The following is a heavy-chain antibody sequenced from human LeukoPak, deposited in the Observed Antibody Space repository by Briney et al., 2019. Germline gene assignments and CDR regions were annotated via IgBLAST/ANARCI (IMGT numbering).Heavy chain of an antibody. CDR1: GFTFSSYA. V-gene: IGHV3-30*02. Sequence: GGSLRLSCAASGFTFSSYAMHWVRQAPGKGLEWVAFIRYDGSNKYYADSVKGRFTISRDNSKNTLYLQMNSLRAEDTAVYYCAKPNHYGSGSYYPIDYWGQGTLVTVSS. CDR3: AKPNHYGSGSYYPIDY. J-gene: IGHJ4*02. CDR2: IRYDGSNK. D-gene: IGHD3-10*01.